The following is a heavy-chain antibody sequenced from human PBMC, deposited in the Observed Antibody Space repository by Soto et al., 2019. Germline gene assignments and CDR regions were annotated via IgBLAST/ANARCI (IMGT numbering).Heavy chain of an antibody. CDR2: IKEDGSEK. D-gene: IGHD3-22*01. CDR1: GFTFSSYW. J-gene: IGHJ4*02. Sequence: GGSLRLSCAASGFTFSSYWMSWVRRAPGKGLEWVANIKEDGSEKYYVNSVKGRFTISRDNAKNSLYLQMNSLRAEDTAVYYCARDSYYYDSSGYQGGYWGQGTLVTVSS. V-gene: IGHV3-7*03. CDR3: ARDSYYYDSSGYQGGY.